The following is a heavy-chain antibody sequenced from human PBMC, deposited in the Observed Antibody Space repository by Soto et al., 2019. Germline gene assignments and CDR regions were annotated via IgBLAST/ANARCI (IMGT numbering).Heavy chain of an antibody. V-gene: IGHV2-5*02. CDR2: IYWDDDK. CDR3: AHSPGVSSSWLAFDY. D-gene: IGHD6-13*01. J-gene: IGHJ4*02. Sequence: QITLKESGPTLVKPTQTLTLTCTFSGFSLSTSGVGVGWIRQPPGKALEWLALIYWDDDKRYSPSLKSRLTTTKDTPKHQVVLTMTNMDPVDTATYYCAHSPGVSSSWLAFDYWGQGTLVTVSS. CDR1: GFSLSTSGVG.